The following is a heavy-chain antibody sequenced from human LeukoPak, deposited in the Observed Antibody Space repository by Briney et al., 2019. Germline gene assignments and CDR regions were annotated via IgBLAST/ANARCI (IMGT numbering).Heavy chain of an antibody. J-gene: IGHJ5*02. D-gene: IGHD6-13*01. CDR2: IYYSGST. CDR1: GDSIDIYY. CDR3: ARGGFGSSTWYFEVDP. Sequence: SETLSLTCTVSGDSIDIYYWSWIRQPPGKGLEWIGCIYYSGSTNYNPSLRSRVTISVDTSKNQFSLKLSSVTAADTAVYYCARGGFGSSTWYFEVDPWGQGTLVTVSS. V-gene: IGHV4-59*01.